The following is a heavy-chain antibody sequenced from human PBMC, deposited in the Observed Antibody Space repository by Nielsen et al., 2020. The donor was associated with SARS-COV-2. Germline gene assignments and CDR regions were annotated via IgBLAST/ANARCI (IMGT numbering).Heavy chain of an antibody. CDR3: ARSGGDILTGYHKYDYNGMDV. J-gene: IGHJ6*02. Sequence: GESLKISCAVSGFTFSSYAMHWVRQAPAKGLEWVAVISYDGRDKYYADSVKGRFTISRDNSRNRMYLQMNSLRAFDTAVYYCARSGGDILTGYHKYDYNGMDVWGQGTTVTVSS. V-gene: IGHV3-30*04. CDR1: GFTFSSYA. D-gene: IGHD3-9*01. CDR2: ISYDGRDK.